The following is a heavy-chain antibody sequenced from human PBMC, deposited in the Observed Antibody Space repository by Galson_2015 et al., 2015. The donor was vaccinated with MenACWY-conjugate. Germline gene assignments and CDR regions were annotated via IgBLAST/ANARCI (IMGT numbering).Heavy chain of an antibody. V-gene: IGHV3-48*03. J-gene: IGHJ6*03. CDR3: ARVGTWIHQYFYYMDV. CDR1: GFTFTGYE. Sequence: SLRLSCAASGFTFTGYEFNWVRQAPGKGLEWLSYISKSGSPIYYADSVKGRFTISRDNIKNSLFLEMNSLRAGDTGVYYCARVGTWIHQYFYYMDVWGKGTTVTVSS. CDR2: ISKSGSPI. D-gene: IGHD5-18*01.